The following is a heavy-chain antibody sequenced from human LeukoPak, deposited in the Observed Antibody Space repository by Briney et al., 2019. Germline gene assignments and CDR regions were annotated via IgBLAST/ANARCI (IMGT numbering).Heavy chain of an antibody. CDR3: ARDIPDIVATDTGDYFDY. CDR1: GFTFSDYY. CDR2: LSSSGSHI. Sequence: GGSLRLSCAASGFTFSDYYMSWIRQAPGKGLEWVSYLSSSGSHIYYADSVKGRFTISRDNAKNSLYLQMNSLRAEDAAVYYCARDIPDIVATDTGDYFDYWGQGTLVNVSS. J-gene: IGHJ4*02. V-gene: IGHV3-11*01. D-gene: IGHD5-12*01.